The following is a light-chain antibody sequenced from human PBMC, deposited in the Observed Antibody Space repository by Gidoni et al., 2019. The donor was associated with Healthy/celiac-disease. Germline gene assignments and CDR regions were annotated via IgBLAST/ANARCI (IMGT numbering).Light chain of an antibody. CDR2: KVS. Sequence: DVVMTQSPLSLPVTLGQPASISCRSSQSLLYSDGNTYFNWFQQRPCQSPRRLLYKVSNRDSGVPDRFSGSGSGTDFTLKISSVEAEDVGVYYCMQGTHWPPTFGQGTKVEIK. CDR1: QSLLYSDGNTY. V-gene: IGKV2-30*01. J-gene: IGKJ1*01. CDR3: MQGTHWPPT.